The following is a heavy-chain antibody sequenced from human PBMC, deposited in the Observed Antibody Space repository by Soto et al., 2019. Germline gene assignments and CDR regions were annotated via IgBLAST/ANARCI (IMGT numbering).Heavy chain of an antibody. CDR1: GGSFSGYY. V-gene: IGHV4-34*01. D-gene: IGHD5-18*01. J-gene: IGHJ4*02. CDR3: ARWIQLWAFDY. CDR2: INHSGST. Sequence: SETLSLTCAVYGGSFSGYYWSWIRQPPGKGLEWIGEINHSGSTNYNPSLKSRVTISVDTSKNQFSLKLSSVTAADTAVYYCARWIQLWAFDYWGQGTLVTVSS.